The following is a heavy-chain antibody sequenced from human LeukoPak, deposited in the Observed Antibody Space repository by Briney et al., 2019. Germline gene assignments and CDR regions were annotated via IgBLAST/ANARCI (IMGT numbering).Heavy chain of an antibody. CDR2: IYYSGST. Sequence: PSETLSLTCTVSGGSVTYTNYYWGWIRQHPGKGLEWIGYIYYSGSTYYNPSLKSRVTISVDTSKNQFSLKLSSVTAADTAVYYCASRSDYGDYYWGQGTLVTVSS. J-gene: IGHJ4*02. CDR3: ASRSDYGDYY. CDR1: GGSVTYTNYY. V-gene: IGHV4-31*03. D-gene: IGHD4-17*01.